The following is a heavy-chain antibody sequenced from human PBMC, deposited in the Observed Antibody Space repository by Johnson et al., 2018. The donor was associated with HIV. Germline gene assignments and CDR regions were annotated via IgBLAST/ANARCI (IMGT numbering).Heavy chain of an antibody. V-gene: IGHV3-66*01. CDR3: ARAGWLQSRVDAFDI. CDR1: GFTVSYNY. CDR2: IYSDSDT. D-gene: IGHD5-24*01. J-gene: IGHJ3*02. Sequence: VQLVESGGGLVQPGGSLRLSCAASGFTVSYNYMNWVRQAPGKGLEWVSIIYSDSDTYYADSVKGRFTISRDNAKNSLYLQMISLRAEDTAVYYCARAGWLQSRVDAFDIWGQGTMVTVSS.